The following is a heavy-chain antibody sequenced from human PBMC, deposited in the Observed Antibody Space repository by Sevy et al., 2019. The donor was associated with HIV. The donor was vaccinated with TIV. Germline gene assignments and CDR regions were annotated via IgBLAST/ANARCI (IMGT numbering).Heavy chain of an antibody. CDR1: GFTFSSYA. V-gene: IGHV3-30-3*01. CDR2: ISSDGTIK. CDR3: ARDTYYYDRSGPDGGAFDI. Sequence: GGSLRLSCAASGFTFSSYAMHWVRQAPGKGLEWVAFISSDGTIKYHADSVKGRFTISRDNSKNRLYLEMSGLRIEDTAVYHCARDTYYYDRSGPDGGAFDIWGQGTKVTVSS. J-gene: IGHJ3*02. D-gene: IGHD3-22*01.